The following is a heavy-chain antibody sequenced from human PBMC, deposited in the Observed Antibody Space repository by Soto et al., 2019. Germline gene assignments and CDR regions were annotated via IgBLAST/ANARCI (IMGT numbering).Heavy chain of an antibody. D-gene: IGHD6-25*01. CDR3: GSVRPSGYVLS. J-gene: IGHJ5*02. CDR1: GGSLSSYY. V-gene: IGHV4-59*01. Sequence: SETLSLTCTVSGGSLSSYYWTWIRQSPGKGLEWIGYVYFSGNTNYNPSLKSRVAISIDTSKNQFSLRLASVTAADTAFYYCGSVRPSGYVLSWGQGTLVTV. CDR2: VYFSGNT.